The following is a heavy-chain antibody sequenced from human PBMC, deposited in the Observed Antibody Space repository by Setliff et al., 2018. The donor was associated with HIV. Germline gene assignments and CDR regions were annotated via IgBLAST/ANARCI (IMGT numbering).Heavy chain of an antibody. V-gene: IGHV1-18*01. D-gene: IGHD3-10*01. CDR2: ISPSNGYT. CDR3: AGAPFRIMSAHYRTLDY. J-gene: IGHJ4*02. Sequence: ASVKVSCKASGYTFSSYGISWVRQAPGQGLEWMGWISPSNGYTDYAQKFRDRVTLTTDTSTSTAYMELTSPGSDDTAIYFCAGAPFRIMSAHYRTLDYWGQGTLVTVSS. CDR1: GYTFSSYG.